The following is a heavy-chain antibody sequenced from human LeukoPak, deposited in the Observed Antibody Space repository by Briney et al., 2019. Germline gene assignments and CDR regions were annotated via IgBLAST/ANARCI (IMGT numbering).Heavy chain of an antibody. CDR2: IYYSGST. Sequence: SETLSLTCTVSGGSISSYYWSWIRQPPGKGLEWIGYIYYSGSTNYNPSLKSRVTISVDTSKNQFSLKLSSVTAADTAVYYCARGLLRYFDWDPWGQGTLVTVSS. CDR3: ARGLLRYFDWDP. J-gene: IGHJ5*02. CDR1: GGSISSYY. D-gene: IGHD3-9*01. V-gene: IGHV4-59*12.